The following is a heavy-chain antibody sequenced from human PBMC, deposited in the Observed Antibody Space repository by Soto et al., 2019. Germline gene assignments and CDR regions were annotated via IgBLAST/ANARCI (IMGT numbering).Heavy chain of an antibody. V-gene: IGHV1-69*13. J-gene: IGHJ4*02. CDR2: IIPIFGTA. CDR3: ARGSIAAALTPFDY. CDR1: GGTFSSYA. Sequence: GASVKVSCKASGGTFSSYAISWVRQAPGQGLEWMGGIIPIFGTANYAQKFQGRVTITADESTSTAYMELSSLRSEDTAAYYCARGSIAAALTPFDYWGQGTLVTVSS. D-gene: IGHD6-13*01.